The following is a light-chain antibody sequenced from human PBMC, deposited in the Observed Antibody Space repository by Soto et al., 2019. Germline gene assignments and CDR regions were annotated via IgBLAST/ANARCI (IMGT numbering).Light chain of an antibody. CDR3: AAWDDSLNGVV. CDR1: SSNIGSNT. V-gene: IGLV1-44*01. Sequence: QSALTQSPSASGTPGQRVTISCSGSSSNIGSNTVNWYQQLPGTAPKVLIYSNNQRPSGVPDRFSGSKSGTSASLAISGLQSEDEADYYCAAWDDSLNGVVFGGGTKLTVL. J-gene: IGLJ2*01. CDR2: SNN.